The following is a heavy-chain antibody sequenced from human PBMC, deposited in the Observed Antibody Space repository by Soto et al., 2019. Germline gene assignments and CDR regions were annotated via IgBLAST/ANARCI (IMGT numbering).Heavy chain of an antibody. CDR1: GDSMATGGHY. CDR3: ARDKDLQPTVWGF. Sequence: SETLSLTXTVSGDSMATGGHYYSWIRQVPGKGLEWIGYVYYSGATHYTPSLRARATISRDTSKNQFSLRLISVTAADTALYYCARDKDLQPTVWGFWGQGIQVTV. D-gene: IGHD3-16*01. J-gene: IGHJ4*02. V-gene: IGHV4-31*02. CDR2: VYYSGAT.